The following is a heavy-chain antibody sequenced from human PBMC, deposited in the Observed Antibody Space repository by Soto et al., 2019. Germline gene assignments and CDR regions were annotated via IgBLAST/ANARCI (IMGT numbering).Heavy chain of an antibody. CDR1: GGTFSSYA. J-gene: IGHJ6*02. D-gene: IGHD6-13*01. Sequence: SVKVSCIASGGTFSSYAISRVRQAPGQGLEWMGGIIPIFGTANYAQKFQGRVTITADESTSTAYMELSSLRSEDTAVYYCARRDSWDYYGMDVWGQGTTVTVSS. CDR3: ARRDSWDYYGMDV. V-gene: IGHV1-69*13. CDR2: IIPIFGTA.